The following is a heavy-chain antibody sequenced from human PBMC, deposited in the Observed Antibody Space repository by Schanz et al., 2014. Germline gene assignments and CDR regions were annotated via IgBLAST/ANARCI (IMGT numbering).Heavy chain of an antibody. J-gene: IGHJ5*02. D-gene: IGHD1-1*01. CDR1: GFSVGNKY. Sequence: EVQLVESGGGLVQPGGSLRLSCAASGFSVGNKYMNWVRQAPGKGLEWVANIKKDGSEKYYVDSVKGRFTISRDNAKNSLFLPMNSLRPEDAAVYYCARGRVLESWGQGSLVTVSS. V-gene: IGHV3-7*01. CDR3: ARGRVLES. CDR2: IKKDGSEK.